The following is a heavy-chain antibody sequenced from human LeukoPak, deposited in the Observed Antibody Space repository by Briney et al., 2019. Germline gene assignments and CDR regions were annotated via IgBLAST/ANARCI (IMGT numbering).Heavy chain of an antibody. J-gene: IGHJ3*01. Sequence: PGGTLRLSCVASGHTFSSHWKNWVRQPPGKGLEWVANIKEDGTATYYVDSVKGRFTISRDNSKNSVFLHMNSVRGEDTAVYYCAKRNAFDFWGHGTMVTVSS. CDR2: IKEDGTAT. CDR3: AKRNAFDF. CDR1: GHTFSSHW. V-gene: IGHV3-7*01.